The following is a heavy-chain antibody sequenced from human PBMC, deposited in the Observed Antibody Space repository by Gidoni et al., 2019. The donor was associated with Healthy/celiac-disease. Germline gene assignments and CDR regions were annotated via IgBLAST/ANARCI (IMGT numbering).Heavy chain of an antibody. CDR1: GGTFSSYA. CDR3: ARELYSLNPSDYYYGMDV. D-gene: IGHD2-8*01. Sequence: QVQLVQSGAEGKKPGSSVKVSRKASGGTFSSYAISWVRQAPGQGREWMGGIIPIFGTANYAKKFQGRVTITADESTSTAYMELSSLRSEDTAVYYCARELYSLNPSDYYYGMDVWVQGTTVTVSS. V-gene: IGHV1-69*01. CDR2: IIPIFGTA. J-gene: IGHJ6*02.